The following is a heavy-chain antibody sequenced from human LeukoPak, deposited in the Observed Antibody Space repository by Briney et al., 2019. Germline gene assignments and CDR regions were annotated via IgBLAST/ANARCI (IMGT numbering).Heavy chain of an antibody. CDR1: GGSVSSSTYF. CDR2: IHYSGRT. CDR3: ARDARLAAAGTFDY. J-gene: IGHJ4*02. Sequence: SETLSLTCTVSGGSVSSSTYFWSWIRQPPGKGLEWIGYIHYSGRTSSDPSVKSRVTMSVDTSKNQFSLRLSSVTAADTAVYYCARDARLAAAGTFDYWGQGTLVTVSS. V-gene: IGHV4-61*01. D-gene: IGHD6-13*01.